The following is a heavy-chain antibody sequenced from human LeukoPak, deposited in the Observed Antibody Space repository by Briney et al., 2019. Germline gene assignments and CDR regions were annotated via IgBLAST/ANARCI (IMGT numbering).Heavy chain of an antibody. CDR3: ARDRGYSGYDPFDY. Sequence: SVTVSCTASGGTFSSYAISWVRQAPGQGLEWMGGIIPIFGTANYAQKFQGRVTITADKSPSTAYMELSSLRPEDTAVYYCARDRGYSGYDPFDYWGQGTLVTVSS. J-gene: IGHJ4*02. V-gene: IGHV1-69*06. D-gene: IGHD5-12*01. CDR2: IIPIFGTA. CDR1: GGTFSSYA.